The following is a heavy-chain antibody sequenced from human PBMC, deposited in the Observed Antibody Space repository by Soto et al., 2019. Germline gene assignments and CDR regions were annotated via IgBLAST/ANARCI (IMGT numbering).Heavy chain of an antibody. CDR1: GFTFSSCA. CDR3: AKEGGDYNYYYLDV. D-gene: IGHD4-17*01. J-gene: IGHJ6*03. CDR2: VSGGADYT. V-gene: IGHV3-23*01. Sequence: EVHLLESGGGLVQPGGSLRLSCAASGFTFSSCAMTWVRQAPGKGLEWVSEVSGGADYTYYADSVKGRFTISRDNSKNTLSLQMNSLRAEDKAVYYCAKEGGDYNYYYLDVWGKGTTVTVSS.